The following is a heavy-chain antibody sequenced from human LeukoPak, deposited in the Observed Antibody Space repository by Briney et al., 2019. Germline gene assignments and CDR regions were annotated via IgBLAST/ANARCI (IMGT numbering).Heavy chain of an antibody. Sequence: SETLSLTCTVSGGSISSSSYYWGWIRQPPGKGLEWIGSIYYSGSTYYNPSLKSRVTISVDTSKNQFSLKLSSVTAADTAVYYCARAGLGLLRRWLQFGEANDAFDIWGQGTMVTVSS. CDR1: GGSISSSSYY. D-gene: IGHD5-24*01. CDR3: ARAGLGLLRRWLQFGEANDAFDI. J-gene: IGHJ3*02. V-gene: IGHV4-39*07. CDR2: IYYSGST.